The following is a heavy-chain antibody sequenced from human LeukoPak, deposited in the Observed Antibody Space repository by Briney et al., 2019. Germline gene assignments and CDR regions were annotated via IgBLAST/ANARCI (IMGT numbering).Heavy chain of an antibody. V-gene: IGHV1-8*03. Sequence: ASVKVSCKASGYTFTSYDINWVRQATGQGLEWMGWMNPNSGNTGYAQKFQGRVTITRNTSISTAYMELSSLRSEDTAVYYCAGGYCSSTSCYKFDYWGQGTLVTVSS. CDR3: AGGYCSSTSCYKFDY. CDR2: MNPNSGNT. J-gene: IGHJ4*02. CDR1: GYTFTSYD. D-gene: IGHD2-2*02.